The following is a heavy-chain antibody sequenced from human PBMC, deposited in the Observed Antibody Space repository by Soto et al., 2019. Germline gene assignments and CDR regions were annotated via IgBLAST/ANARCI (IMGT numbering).Heavy chain of an antibody. J-gene: IGHJ1*01. D-gene: IGHD5-12*01. CDR1: GFSFIDYS. CDR3: ARSAKKTWLPDF. V-gene: IGHV1-3*01. CDR2: INAGNGNT. Sequence: ASVKVSCKASGFSFIDYSILWVRQAPGQSLEWLGWINAGNGNTKYSHKFQDRVTITSDTSAATTYMELRSLRSEDTAVFYCARSAKKTWLPDFWGQGTLVTVSS.